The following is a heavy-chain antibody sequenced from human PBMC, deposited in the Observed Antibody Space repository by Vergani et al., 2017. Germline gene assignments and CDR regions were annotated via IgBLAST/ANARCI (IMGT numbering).Heavy chain of an antibody. Sequence: QVQLQESGPGLVKPSQTLSLTCTVSGRSISSGSYYWSWIRQPAGKGLEWIGRIFTSGSTNYNPSLESRVTISVDTSKNQFSLKLSSVTAADTAVYYCARAVAGIYWYFDLWGRGTLVTVSS. J-gene: IGHJ2*01. CDR2: IFTSGST. V-gene: IGHV4-61*02. CDR1: GRSISSGSYY. CDR3: ARAVAGIYWYFDL. D-gene: IGHD6-19*01.